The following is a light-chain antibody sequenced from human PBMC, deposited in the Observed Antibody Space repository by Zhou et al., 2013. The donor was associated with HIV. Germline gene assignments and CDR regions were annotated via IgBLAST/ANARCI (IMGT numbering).Light chain of an antibody. CDR3: QQYNTYPYT. J-gene: IGKJ2*01. V-gene: IGKV1-5*03. CDR2: KAS. Sequence: DIQMTQSPSTLSASVGDRVTITCRASQSLGGWLAWYQQKPGKAPNLLIYKASNLESGVPSRFSGSGSGTEFTLTISGLQPDDFATYYCQQYNTYPYTFGQGTKL. CDR1: QSLGGW.